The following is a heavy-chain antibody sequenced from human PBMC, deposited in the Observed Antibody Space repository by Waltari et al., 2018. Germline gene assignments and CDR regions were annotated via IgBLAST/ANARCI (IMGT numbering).Heavy chain of an antibody. J-gene: IGHJ4*02. CDR1: GCTLRAYS. CDR2: ISSSSGYT. Sequence: EVHLVESGGGLVKPGGSLRLSGEASGCTLRAYSMIWVRQAPGKGLEWVSSISSSSGYTHYADSVKCRFTISRDNAKNSLYLQMNSLRAEDTAVYYCATGGWGFYLDYWGQGTLVTVSS. D-gene: IGHD7-27*01. V-gene: IGHV3-21*01. CDR3: ATGGWGFYLDY.